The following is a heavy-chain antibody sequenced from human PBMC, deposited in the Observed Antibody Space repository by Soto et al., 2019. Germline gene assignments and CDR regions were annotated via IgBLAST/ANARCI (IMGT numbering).Heavy chain of an antibody. CDR3: ARGRYCLTGRCFPNWFDS. V-gene: IGHV4-30-4*01. Sequence: SETLSLTCSVSGCSISNLDYFWAWIRQPPGQALEYIGYIYKSATTYYNPSFESRVAISVDTSKSQFSLNVTSVTAADTAVYFCARGRYCLTGRCFPNWFDSWGQGALVTVSS. D-gene: IGHD7-27*01. CDR1: GCSISNLDYF. J-gene: IGHJ5*01. CDR2: IYKSATT.